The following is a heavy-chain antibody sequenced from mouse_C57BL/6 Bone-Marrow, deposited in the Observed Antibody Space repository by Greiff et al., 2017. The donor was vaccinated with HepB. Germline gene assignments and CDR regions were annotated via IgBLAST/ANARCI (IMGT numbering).Heavy chain of an antibody. CDR3: ARDGDYYGSSWFAY. CDR2: ISDGGSYT. V-gene: IGHV5-4*01. J-gene: IGHJ3*01. Sequence: EVKLMESGGGLVKPGGSLKLSCAASGFTFSSHAMSWVRQTPEKRLEWVATISDGGSYTYYPDNVKGRFTISRDNAKNNLYLQMSHLKSEDTAMYYCARDGDYYGSSWFAYWGQGTLVTVSA. D-gene: IGHD1-1*01. CDR1: GFTFSSHA.